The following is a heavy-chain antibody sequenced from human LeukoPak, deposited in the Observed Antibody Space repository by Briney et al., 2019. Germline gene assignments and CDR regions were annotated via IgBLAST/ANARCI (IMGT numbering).Heavy chain of an antibody. CDR3: ARGTVGGAKYYYDSSGDLGGFDY. CDR1: GGTFSSYA. Sequence: SVKVSCKASGGTFSSYAISWVRQAPGQGLGWMGGIIPIFGTANYAQKFQGRVTITTDESTSTAYMELSSLRSEDTAVYYCARGTVGGAKYYYDSSGDLGGFDYWGQGTLVTVSS. J-gene: IGHJ4*02. D-gene: IGHD3-22*01. CDR2: IIPIFGTA. V-gene: IGHV1-69*05.